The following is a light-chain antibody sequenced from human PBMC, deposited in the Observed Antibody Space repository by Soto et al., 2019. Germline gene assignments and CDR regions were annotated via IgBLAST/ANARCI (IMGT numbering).Light chain of an antibody. Sequence: VLTQSSATLSLSPGKRATLSCRASESVDFHLAWYQQKPGQAPRLLIYDASVRATGTPARFSGSGSGTDFTLTISSLEPEDFALYYCQQRSTWPTFGQGTRLEIK. CDR1: ESVDFH. J-gene: IGKJ5*01. CDR2: DAS. V-gene: IGKV3-11*01. CDR3: QQRSTWPT.